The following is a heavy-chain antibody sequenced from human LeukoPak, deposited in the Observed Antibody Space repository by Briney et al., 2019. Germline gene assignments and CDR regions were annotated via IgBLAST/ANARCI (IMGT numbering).Heavy chain of an antibody. CDR1: GGSISSYY. Sequence: SETLSLTCTVSGGSISSYYWSWIRQPPGKGLEWIGYIYYSGSTNYNPSLKSRVTISVDTSKNQFSLKLSSVTASDTAVYYCAVLYSGSYYIPNYRTTPPDYWGQGTLVTVSS. D-gene: IGHD1-26*01. CDR2: IYYSGST. CDR3: AVLYSGSYYIPNYRTTPPDY. V-gene: IGHV4-59*01. J-gene: IGHJ4*02.